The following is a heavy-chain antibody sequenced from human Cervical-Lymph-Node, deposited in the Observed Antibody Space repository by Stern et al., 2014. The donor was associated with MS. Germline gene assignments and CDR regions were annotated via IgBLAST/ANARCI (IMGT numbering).Heavy chain of an antibody. CDR2: LWYDGTDK. CDR3: ARNKRYESNSARFDVLDI. CDR1: GFTFSKSG. Sequence: VHLVESGGGVVQPGGSLRLSCAASGFTFSKSGMHWVRQAPGKGLEGVAVLWYDGTDKNYADSVKGRFTISRDNSKNTLFLQMNSLRVEDTAVYYCARNKRYESNSARFDVLDIWGQGTMVSVSS. J-gene: IGHJ3*02. V-gene: IGHV3-33*01. D-gene: IGHD3-16*01.